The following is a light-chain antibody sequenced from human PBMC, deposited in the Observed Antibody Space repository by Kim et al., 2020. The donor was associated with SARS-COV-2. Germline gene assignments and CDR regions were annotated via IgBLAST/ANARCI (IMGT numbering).Light chain of an antibody. CDR1: QSRSNN. CDR3: QQYNDWPLT. V-gene: IGKV3-15*01. Sequence: SPGETAPPSCRASQSRSNNLAWYQHKPGQTPRLLIYGAYTRATGIPARFSGSGSGTEFTLAITSLQSEDFAVYYCQQYNDWPLTFGGGTKVDIK. CDR2: GAY. J-gene: IGKJ4*01.